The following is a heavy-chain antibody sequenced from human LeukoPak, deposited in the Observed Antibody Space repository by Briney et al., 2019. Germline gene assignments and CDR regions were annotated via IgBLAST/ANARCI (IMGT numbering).Heavy chain of an antibody. D-gene: IGHD3-10*01. J-gene: IGHJ4*02. V-gene: IGHV1-18*01. Sequence: ASVTVSCKASGYTFTSNGISWVRQAPGQGLEWMGWISSYNGNTNYAQKLQGRVTMTTATSTSTAYMELRSLRSDDTAVYYCARFSYGSGQGGDYWRQGTQVPVSS. CDR2: ISSYNGNT. CDR3: ARFSYGSGQGGDY. CDR1: GYTFTSNG.